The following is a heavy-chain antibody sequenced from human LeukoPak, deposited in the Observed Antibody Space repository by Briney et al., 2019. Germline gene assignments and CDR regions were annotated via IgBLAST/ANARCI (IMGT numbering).Heavy chain of an antibody. J-gene: IGHJ3*02. CDR1: GGSISSGGYY. CDR2: IYYSGST. CDR3: ARDSTVTLRNAFDI. D-gene: IGHD4-17*01. Sequence: TLSLTCTVSGGSISSGGYYWSWIRQHPGKGLEWIGYIYYSGSTYYNPSLKSRVTISVDTSKNQFSLKLSSVTAADTAVYYCARDSTVTLRNAFDIWGQGTMVTLST. V-gene: IGHV4-31*03.